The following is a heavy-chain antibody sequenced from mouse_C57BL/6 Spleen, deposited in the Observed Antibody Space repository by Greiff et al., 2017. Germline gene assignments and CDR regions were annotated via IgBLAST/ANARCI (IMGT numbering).Heavy chain of an antibody. Sequence: VHVKQSGPELVKPGASVKISCKASGYSFTDYNMNWVKQSNGKSLEWIGVINPNYGTTSYNQKFKGKATLTVDQSSSTAYMQLNSLTSEDSAVYYCARGYGNYFYAMDYWGQGTSVTVSS. CDR3: ARGYGNYFYAMDY. CDR2: INPNYGTT. CDR1: GYSFTDYN. J-gene: IGHJ4*01. D-gene: IGHD2-10*02. V-gene: IGHV1-39*01.